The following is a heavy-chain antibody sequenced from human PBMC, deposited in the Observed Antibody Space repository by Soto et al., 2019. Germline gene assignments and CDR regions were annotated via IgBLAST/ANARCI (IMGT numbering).Heavy chain of an antibody. V-gene: IGHV3-53*01. CDR1: GFTVSNNY. Sequence: EVQLVESGGGLIQPGGSLRLSCAVSGFTVSNNYMSWVRQAPGKGLEGVSVIYSGGYTAYGDSVKGRFTISRDNSKNTLLPQKDTPGPPAPALFYWATQPGGGGYWGQGTLVTVSS. J-gene: IGHJ4*02. CDR3: ATQPGGGGY. D-gene: IGHD2-2*01. CDR2: IYSGGYT.